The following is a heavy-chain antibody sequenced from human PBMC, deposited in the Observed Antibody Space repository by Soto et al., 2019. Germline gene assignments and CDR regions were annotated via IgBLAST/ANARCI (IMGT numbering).Heavy chain of an antibody. Sequence: SETLSLTCTVSGGSISSYYWSWIRQPPGKGLEWIGYIYYSGSTNYNPSLKSRVTISVDTSKNQFSLKLSSVTAADTAVYYCARGSGRYYYDSSGYNYYYYGMDVWGQGTTVTVSS. CDR3: ARGSGRYYYDSSGYNYYYYGMDV. V-gene: IGHV4-59*01. CDR2: IYYSGST. CDR1: GGSISSYY. D-gene: IGHD3-22*01. J-gene: IGHJ6*02.